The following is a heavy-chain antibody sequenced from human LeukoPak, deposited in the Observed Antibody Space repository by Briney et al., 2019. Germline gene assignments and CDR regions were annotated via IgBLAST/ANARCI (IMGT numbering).Heavy chain of an antibody. D-gene: IGHD2-2*01. CDR2: IYTSGST. J-gene: IGHJ4*02. CDR3: ARNPKVVPAAIDY. V-gene: IGHV4-61*02. CDR1: GGSISSGDYY. Sequence: PSQTLSLTCTVSGGSISSGDYYWSWIRQPAGKGLEWIGRIYTSGSTYYNPSLKSRVTISVDRSKNQFSLKLSSVTAADTAVYYCARNPKVVPAAIDYWGQGTLVTVSS.